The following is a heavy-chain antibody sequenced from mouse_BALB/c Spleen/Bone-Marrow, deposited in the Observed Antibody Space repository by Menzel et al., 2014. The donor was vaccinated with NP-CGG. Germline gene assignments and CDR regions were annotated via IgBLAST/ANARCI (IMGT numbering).Heavy chain of an antibody. J-gene: IGHJ3*01. CDR2: IRNKANVYST. CDR3: VREEDGYYVGFAY. D-gene: IGHD2-3*01. Sequence: EVQGVESGGGLVQPGGSLRLSCATSGFIFTDYYMGWVRQPPGKALEWLGFIRNKANVYSTEYSASVKGRFTIPRDNSQSILYLQMNTLRAEDSATYYCVREEDGYYVGFAYWGQGTLVTVSA. V-gene: IGHV7-3*02. CDR1: GFIFTDYY.